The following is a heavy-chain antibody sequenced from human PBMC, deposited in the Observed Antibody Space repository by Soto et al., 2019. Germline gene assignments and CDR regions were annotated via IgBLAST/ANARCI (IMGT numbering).Heavy chain of an antibody. J-gene: IGHJ3*02. D-gene: IGHD6-19*01. V-gene: IGHV6-1*01. CDR2: TYHGSKWST. CDR1: GDSVSSNSAA. Sequence: SQTLSLTCAISGDSVSSNSAAWNWIRQTPSRGPEWLGRTYHGSKWSTDYAVTVKSRISVNTDTSRNQFSLQLSSVTPEDTGVSYWARGWLRIGFDTRAQGTMVTVSS. CDR3: ARGWLRIGFDT.